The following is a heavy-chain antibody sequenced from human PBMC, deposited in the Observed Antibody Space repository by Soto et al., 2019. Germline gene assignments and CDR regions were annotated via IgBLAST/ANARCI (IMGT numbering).Heavy chain of an antibody. J-gene: IGHJ5*01. CDR3: ANGSWFDP. CDR2: ISGSGGTT. CDR1: GFIFHNHA. D-gene: IGHD3-10*01. Sequence: EVQLLESGGGFIQPGGSLRLSCMGSGFIFHNHALTWVRQAPGKGPEWVSSISGSGGTTYYADSVKGRFTISRDNSKNKLFLELQNLTVDDSAVYYCANGSWFDPWGQGTQVTVSS. V-gene: IGHV3-23*01.